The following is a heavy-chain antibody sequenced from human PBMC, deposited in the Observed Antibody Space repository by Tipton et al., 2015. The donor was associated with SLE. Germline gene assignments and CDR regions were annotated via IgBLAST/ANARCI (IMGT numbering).Heavy chain of an antibody. CDR3: ARAPEGDLLGGMDV. Sequence: TLSLTCTVSGGSISSGYYWGWIRQPPGKGLGWIGSIYHSGSTYYNPSLKSRVTISLDTSKNQFSLKVRSLTAADTAVYYCARAPEGDLLGGMDVWGQGTPVTVSS. CDR2: IYHSGST. D-gene: IGHD3-16*01. J-gene: IGHJ6*02. V-gene: IGHV4-38-2*02. CDR1: GGSISSGYY.